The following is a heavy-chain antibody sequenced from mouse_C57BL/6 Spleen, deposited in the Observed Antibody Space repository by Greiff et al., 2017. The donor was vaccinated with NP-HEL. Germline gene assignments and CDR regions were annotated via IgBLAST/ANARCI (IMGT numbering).Heavy chain of an antibody. J-gene: IGHJ2*01. Sequence: VQLQQSGPELVKPGASVKILCKASGYTFTDYNMDWVKQSHGKSLEWIGDINPNNGGTIYNQKFKGKATLTGDKSSSTAYMELRSLTSADTAVYYCARLLYYGSRGNYFDYWGQGTTLTVSS. CDR2: INPNNGGT. V-gene: IGHV1-18*01. D-gene: IGHD1-1*01. CDR1: GYTFTDYN. CDR3: ARLLYYGSRGNYFDY.